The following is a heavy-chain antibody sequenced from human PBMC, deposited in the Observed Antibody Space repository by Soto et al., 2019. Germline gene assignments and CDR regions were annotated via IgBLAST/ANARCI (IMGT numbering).Heavy chain of an antibody. Sequence: GASVKVSCKASGYTFTSYGISWVRQAPGQGLEWMGWISAYNGNTNYAQKLQGRVTMTTDTSTSTAYMELRSLRSDDTAVYYCARGRSGYYDSSGYYYPNAEYFQHWGQGTLVTVSS. D-gene: IGHD3-22*01. CDR1: GYTFTSYG. CDR3: ARGRSGYYDSSGYYYPNAEYFQH. J-gene: IGHJ1*01. CDR2: ISAYNGNT. V-gene: IGHV1-18*04.